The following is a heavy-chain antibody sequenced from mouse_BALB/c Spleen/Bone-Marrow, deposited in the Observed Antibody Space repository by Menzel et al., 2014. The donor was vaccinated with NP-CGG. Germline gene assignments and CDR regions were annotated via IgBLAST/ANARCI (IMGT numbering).Heavy chain of an antibody. CDR3: ARYCRYGYYAMDY. CDR2: IDPANGNT. CDR1: GFTIKDTY. Sequence: VQLKESGAELVKPGASVKLSCTASGFTIKDTYMHWVKQRPEQGLKWIGRIDPANGNTKYDPKFQGKATITADTSSNTATLHLSSMTSEDADVYYCARYCRYGYYAMDYWGQGTSVTVSS. D-gene: IGHD2-14*01. J-gene: IGHJ4*01. V-gene: IGHV14-3*02.